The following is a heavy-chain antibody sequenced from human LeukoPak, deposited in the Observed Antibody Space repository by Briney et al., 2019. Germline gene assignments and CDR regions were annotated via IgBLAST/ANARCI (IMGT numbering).Heavy chain of an antibody. Sequence: PGGSLRLSCAASGFTLSDYYMTWIRQAPGKGLEWLSYISSTTGRIIYYADSVKGRFTISRDNTKNSLFLQMVSLRVEDTAVYYCARYYSDAFDVWGQGTVVTVSS. V-gene: IGHV3-11*04. J-gene: IGHJ3*01. CDR3: ARYYSDAFDV. D-gene: IGHD3-10*01. CDR1: GFTLSDYY. CDR2: ISSTTGRII.